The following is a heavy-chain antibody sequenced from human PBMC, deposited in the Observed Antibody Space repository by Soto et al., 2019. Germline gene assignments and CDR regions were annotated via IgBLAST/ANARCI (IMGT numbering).Heavy chain of an antibody. V-gene: IGHV3-33*01. D-gene: IGHD2-15*01. CDR1: GFTFSSYG. CDR3: ARDGYCSGGSCYSVPVFDY. J-gene: IGHJ4*02. CDR2: IWYDGSNK. Sequence: QVQLVESGGGVVQPGRSLRLSCAASGFTFSSYGMHWVRQAPGKGLEWVAVIWYDGSNKYYADSVKGRFTISRDNSKNTVYLQMNSVRAEDTAVYYCARDGYCSGGSCYSVPVFDYWGQGTLVTVSS.